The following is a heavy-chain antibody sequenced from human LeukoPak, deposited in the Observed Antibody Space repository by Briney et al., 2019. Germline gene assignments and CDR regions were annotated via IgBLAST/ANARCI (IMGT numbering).Heavy chain of an antibody. D-gene: IGHD1-26*01. V-gene: IGHV3-21*01. CDR2: ISSTSKSI. Sequence: GGSLRLSCAASGFSFTSYTINWVRQPPGRGLEWVSSISSTSKSIHYADSLKGRFTVSRDNAKNSLYLQMNNLRAEDTAVYYCARWGGTYYVAAFDIWGQGTTVTVSS. CDR3: ARWGGTYYVAAFDI. CDR1: GFSFTSYT. J-gene: IGHJ3*02.